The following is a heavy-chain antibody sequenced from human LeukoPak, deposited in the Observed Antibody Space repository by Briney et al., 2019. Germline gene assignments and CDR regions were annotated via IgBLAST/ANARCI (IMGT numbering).Heavy chain of an antibody. J-gene: IGHJ4*02. CDR2: ISSSSSYI. CDR3: ARDQGSYLDY. CDR1: GFTFSSYW. V-gene: IGHV3-21*01. Sequence: GGSLRLSCAASGFTFSSYWMSWVRQAPGKGLEWVSSISSSSSYIYYADSVKGRFTISRDNAKNSLYLQMNSLRAEDTAVYYCARDQGSYLDYWGQGTLVTVSS.